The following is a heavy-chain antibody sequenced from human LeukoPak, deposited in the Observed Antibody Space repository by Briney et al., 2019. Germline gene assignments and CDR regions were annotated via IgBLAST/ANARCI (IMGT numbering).Heavy chain of an antibody. CDR3: ARDSGSYWNYYYYTDV. D-gene: IGHD1-26*01. Sequence: SETLSLTCTVSGGSISSYYWSWIRQPPGKGLEWIGYIYYSGSTNYNPSPKSRVTISVDTSKNQFSLKLSSVTAADTAVYYCARDSGSYWNYYYYTDVWGKGTTVTVSS. CDR1: GGSISSYY. CDR2: IYYSGST. J-gene: IGHJ6*03. V-gene: IGHV4-59*12.